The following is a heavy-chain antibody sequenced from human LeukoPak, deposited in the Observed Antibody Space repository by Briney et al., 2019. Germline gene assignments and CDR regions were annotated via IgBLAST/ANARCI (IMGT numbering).Heavy chain of an antibody. Sequence: SETLSLTCAVYGGSFSGYYWSWIRQPPGKGLEWIGEINHSGSTNYNPSLKSRVTIPVDTSKNQFSLKLSSVTAADTAVYYCARARITMVRGAPPDYWGQGTLVTVSS. V-gene: IGHV4-34*01. CDR1: GGSFSGYY. D-gene: IGHD3-10*01. CDR3: ARARITMVRGAPPDY. CDR2: INHSGST. J-gene: IGHJ4*02.